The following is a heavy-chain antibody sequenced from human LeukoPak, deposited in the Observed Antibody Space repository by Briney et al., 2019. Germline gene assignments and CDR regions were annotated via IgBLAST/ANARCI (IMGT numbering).Heavy chain of an antibody. Sequence: PGWSLRLSCTASGFTFGNYAVTWVRQAPGKGLEGVGFIRSKPYGGTAEYAASVQGRFTISRDDSKTIAHLQMNSLKTEDTAVYYCSRYGFVGADFDYWGRGTLVTVSS. CDR2: IRSKPYGGTA. D-gene: IGHD1-26*01. CDR1: GFTFGNYA. V-gene: IGHV3-49*04. CDR3: SRYGFVGADFDY. J-gene: IGHJ4*02.